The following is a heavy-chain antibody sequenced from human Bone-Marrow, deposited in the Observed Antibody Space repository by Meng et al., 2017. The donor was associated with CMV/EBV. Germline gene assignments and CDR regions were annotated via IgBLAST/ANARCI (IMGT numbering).Heavy chain of an antibody. D-gene: IGHD5-18*01. CDR1: GLSLNTTGVG. Sequence: QITLKKSVPPLVNTTQTLTLPCTFSGLSLNTTGVGVGWIRQSPGKALEWLALISWEDVKEYSPSLNTRLTITKDTSKNQVLLTMTNMDPVDTATYYCARGGFSYGLLWFDPWGQGALVTVSS. CDR3: ARGGFSYGLLWFDP. V-gene: IGHV2-5*02. J-gene: IGHJ5*02. CDR2: ISWEDVK.